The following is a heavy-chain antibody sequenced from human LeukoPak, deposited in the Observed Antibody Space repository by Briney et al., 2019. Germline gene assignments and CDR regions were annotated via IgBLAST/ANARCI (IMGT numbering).Heavy chain of an antibody. CDR1: GGSFSGYY. Sequence: SETLSLTCAVYGGSFSGYYWTWIRQPPGKGLEWIGEMNHSGSTNYNPSLKSRVTISVDTSKNQFSLKLSSVTAADTAVYYCARAGWFGELLRSWGRYNWFDPWGQGTLVTVSS. V-gene: IGHV4-34*01. CDR3: ARAGWFGELLRSWGRYNWFDP. D-gene: IGHD3-10*01. J-gene: IGHJ5*02. CDR2: MNHSGST.